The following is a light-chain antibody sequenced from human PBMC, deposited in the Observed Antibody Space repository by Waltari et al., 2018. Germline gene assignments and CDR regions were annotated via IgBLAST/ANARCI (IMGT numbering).Light chain of an antibody. CDR2: RA. CDR1: QSVLYTPHNTNY. J-gene: IGKJ1*01. Sequence: DIVMTQSPDSLAVSLGERATINCQSRQSVLYTPHNTNYLAWYPHKPSNPPKLLLFRATDRFSGTGSGTDFTLPISGLQAEDVAVYYCQQSYSPPWTFGQGTQ. CDR3: QQSYSPPWT. V-gene: IGKV4-1*01.